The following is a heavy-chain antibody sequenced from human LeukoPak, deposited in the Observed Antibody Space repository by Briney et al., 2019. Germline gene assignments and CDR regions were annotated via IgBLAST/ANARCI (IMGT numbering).Heavy chain of an antibody. CDR3: ASSLTFSTTAYYYYGMDV. CDR1: GGTFSSYA. Sequence: RASVKVSCKASGGTFSSYAISWVRQAPGQGLEWMGGIIPIFGTANYAQKFQGRVTITADESTSTAYMELSSLRSEDTAVYYCASSLTFSTTAYYYYGMDVWGQGTTVTVSS. J-gene: IGHJ6*02. CDR2: IIPIFGTA. V-gene: IGHV1-69*13. D-gene: IGHD3-3*02.